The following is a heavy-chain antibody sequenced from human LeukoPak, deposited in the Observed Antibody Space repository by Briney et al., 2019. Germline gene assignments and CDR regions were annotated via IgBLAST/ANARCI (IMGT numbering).Heavy chain of an antibody. J-gene: IGHJ4*02. CDR1: GFTFSRYG. V-gene: IGHV3-33*01. CDR3: ARDGGRSGYHEGPDY. Sequence: GGSLRLSYAPSGFTFSRYGMHWVRQAPGKGLEWVAVIWYDGSNKYLADSVKGRFTISRDNSKKTLYLQMNSLRAEDTAVYYCARDGGRSGYHEGPDYWGQGTLVTVSS. CDR2: IWYDGSNK. D-gene: IGHD3-22*01.